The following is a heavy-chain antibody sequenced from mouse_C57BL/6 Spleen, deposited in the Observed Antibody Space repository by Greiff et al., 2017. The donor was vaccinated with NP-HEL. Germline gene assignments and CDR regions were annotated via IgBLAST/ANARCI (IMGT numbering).Heavy chain of an antibody. CDR2: IYPGSGST. D-gene: IGHD2-4*01. V-gene: IGHV1-55*01. Sequence: QVQLKQPGAELVKPGASVKMSCKASGYTFTSYWITWVKQRPGKGLEWIGDIYPGSGSTNYNEKFKSKATLTVDTSSSTAYMQLSSLTSEDAAVYYCAREGFYDYDGYYFDYWGQGTTLTVSS. CDR3: AREGFYDYDGYYFDY. J-gene: IGHJ2*01. CDR1: GYTFTSYW.